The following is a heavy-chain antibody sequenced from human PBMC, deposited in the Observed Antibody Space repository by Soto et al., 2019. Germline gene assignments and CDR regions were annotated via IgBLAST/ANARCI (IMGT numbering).Heavy chain of an antibody. D-gene: IGHD1-26*01. CDR3: ARRYRPGFAY. J-gene: IGHJ4*02. CDR1: GGSISSGGYY. Sequence: SETLSLTCTVSGGSISSGGYYWSWIRQHPGKGLEWIGYIYYSGSTYYNPSLKSRVTISVDTSKNQFSLKLSSVTAADTAVYYCARRYRPGFAYWGQGTLVTVSS. V-gene: IGHV4-31*03. CDR2: IYYSGST.